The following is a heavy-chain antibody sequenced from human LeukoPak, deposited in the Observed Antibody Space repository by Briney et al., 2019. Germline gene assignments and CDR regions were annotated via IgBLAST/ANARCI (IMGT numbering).Heavy chain of an antibody. V-gene: IGHV4-4*07. CDR3: ARGNNYGSSNDF. CDR1: GGSINNYY. D-gene: IGHD3-10*01. J-gene: IGHJ4*02. Sequence: SETLSLTCTVSGGSINNYYWSWIRQAAGKGLEWIGRIYSSGSTKTNPSLKSRVTMSVDMSKNQFSLRLSSVTAADTAVYYCARGNNYGSSNDFWGQGTLVTVSS. CDR2: IYSSGST.